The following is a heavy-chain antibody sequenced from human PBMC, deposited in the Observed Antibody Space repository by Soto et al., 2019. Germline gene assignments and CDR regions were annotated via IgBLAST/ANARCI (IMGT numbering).Heavy chain of an antibody. Sequence: SETLPLTCAVYCGSFSGYYWSWIRQPPGKGLEWIGEINHSGSTNYNPSLKSRVTISVDTSKNQFSLKLSSVTAADTAVYYCARSKPPFRFTVTTYFDYWGQGTLVTVSS. CDR2: INHSGST. CDR1: CGSFSGYY. CDR3: ARSKPPFRFTVTTYFDY. D-gene: IGHD4-4*01. J-gene: IGHJ4*02. V-gene: IGHV4-34*01.